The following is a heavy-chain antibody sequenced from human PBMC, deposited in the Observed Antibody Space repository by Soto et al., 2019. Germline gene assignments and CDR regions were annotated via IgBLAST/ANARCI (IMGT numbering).Heavy chain of an antibody. CDR1: GFSLRDYY. CDR3: ARDIVGATFTFDY. J-gene: IGHJ4*02. D-gene: IGHD1-26*01. V-gene: IGHV3-11*04. CDR2: ISPGGDII. Sequence: GGSLRLSCAASGFSLRDYYMTWIRQAPGKGLELLSYISPGGDIIKYADPVKGRFIISRDNAKNSLYLHMNSLRAEDTAVYYCARDIVGATFTFDYWGQGTLVTVSS.